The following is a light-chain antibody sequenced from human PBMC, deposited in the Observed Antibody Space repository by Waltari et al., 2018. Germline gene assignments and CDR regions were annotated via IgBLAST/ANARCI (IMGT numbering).Light chain of an antibody. CDR3: SSYTRVSASVV. CDR1: SSDIGTYNY. J-gene: IGLJ3*02. CDR2: DVR. V-gene: IGLV2-14*03. Sequence: QSALTQPASVSGSPGQSIPISCTGTSSDIGTYNYASWYQQHPGRPPNLIIYDVRTRPSGVSIRFSGSKSDNTASLTISGLQAEDEADYYCSSYTRVSASVVFGGGTKLTVL.